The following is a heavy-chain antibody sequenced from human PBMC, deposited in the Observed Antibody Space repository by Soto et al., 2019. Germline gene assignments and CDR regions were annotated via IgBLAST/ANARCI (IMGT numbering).Heavy chain of an antibody. Sequence: PGESLKISCKGSGYSFTSYWIGWVRQMPGKGLEWMGIIYPGDSDTRYSPSFQGQVTISADKSISTAYLQWSSLKASDTVMYYCARSGAYYGSGAIYYYGMDVWGQGTTVTVSS. CDR3: ARSGAYYGSGAIYYYGMDV. CDR2: IYPGDSDT. D-gene: IGHD3-10*01. J-gene: IGHJ6*02. V-gene: IGHV5-51*01. CDR1: GYSFTSYW.